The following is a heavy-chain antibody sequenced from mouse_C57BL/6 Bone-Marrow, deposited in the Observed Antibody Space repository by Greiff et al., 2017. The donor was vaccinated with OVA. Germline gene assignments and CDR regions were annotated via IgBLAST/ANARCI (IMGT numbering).Heavy chain of an antibody. CDR1: GYTFTSYW. Sequence: VQLQPGAELVKPGASVKLSCKASGYTFTSYWMHWVKQRPGRGLEWIGRIDPNSGGTKYNEKFKSKATLTVDKPSSTAYMQLSSLTSEDSAVYDCARGELDYSNYNFDYWGQGTTLTVSS. V-gene: IGHV1-72*01. CDR3: ARGELDYSNYNFDY. CDR2: IDPNSGGT. D-gene: IGHD2-5*01. J-gene: IGHJ2*01.